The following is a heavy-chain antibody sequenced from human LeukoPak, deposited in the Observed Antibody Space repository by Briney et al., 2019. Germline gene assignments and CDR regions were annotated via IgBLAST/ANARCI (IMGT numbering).Heavy chain of an antibody. CDR1: GFTFDDYA. D-gene: IGHD6-13*01. J-gene: IGHJ6*03. CDR3: ARDPYGTLAAAGTLGSYMDV. CDR2: FSWNSGSI. V-gene: IGHV3-9*01. Sequence: GGSLRLSCAASGFTFDDYAMHWVRQAPGKGLEWVSGFSWNSGSIGYADSVKGRFTISRDNAKNSLFLQMNSLRAEDTALYYCARDPYGTLAAAGTLGSYMDVWGKGTTVTVSS.